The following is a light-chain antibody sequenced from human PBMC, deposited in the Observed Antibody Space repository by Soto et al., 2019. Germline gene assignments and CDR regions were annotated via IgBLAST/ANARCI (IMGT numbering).Light chain of an antibody. CDR3: LQDYNYPRT. CDR2: HAS. V-gene: IGKV1-5*01. CDR1: QSISNW. J-gene: IGKJ1*01. Sequence: DIQMTPSPSTLPASVGDRVTITCRASQSISNWLAWYQQKPGTAPKVLIYHASNLQSGVPSRFSGSGSGTDFTLTISSLQPEDFATYYCLQDYNYPRTFGQGTKVDIK.